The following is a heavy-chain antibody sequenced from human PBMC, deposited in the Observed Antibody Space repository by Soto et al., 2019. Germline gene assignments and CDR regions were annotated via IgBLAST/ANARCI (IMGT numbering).Heavy chain of an antibody. Sequence: SETLSLTCTVSGGSISSSSYYWGWIRQPPGKGLEWIGSIYYSGSTYYNPSLKSRVTISVDTSKNQFSLKLSSVTAADTAVYYCARPRSLGVVVAFDIWGQGTMVTVSS. V-gene: IGHV4-39*01. CDR2: IYYSGST. CDR3: ARPRSLGVVVAFDI. D-gene: IGHD2-15*01. J-gene: IGHJ3*02. CDR1: GGSISSSSYY.